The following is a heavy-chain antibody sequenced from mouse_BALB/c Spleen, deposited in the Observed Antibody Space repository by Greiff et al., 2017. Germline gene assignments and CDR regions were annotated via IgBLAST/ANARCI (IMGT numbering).Heavy chain of an antibody. V-gene: IGHV2-9*02. Sequence: VKVVESGPGLVAPSQSLSITCTVSGFSLTSYGVHWVRQPPGKGLEWLGVIWAGGSTNYNSALMSRLSISKDNSKSQVFLKMNSLQTDDTAMYYCARDYGSSYDYAMDYWGQGTSVTVSS. CDR3: ARDYGSSYDYAMDY. CDR1: GFSLTSYG. D-gene: IGHD1-1*01. CDR2: IWAGGST. J-gene: IGHJ4*01.